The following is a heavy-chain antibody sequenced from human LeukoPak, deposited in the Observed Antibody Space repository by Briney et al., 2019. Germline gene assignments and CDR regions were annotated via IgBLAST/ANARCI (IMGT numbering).Heavy chain of an antibody. J-gene: IGHJ6*02. Sequence: TGGSLRLSCAASGFTFSSPAMHWVRQAPGKGLEWVAVTLFDGSNQYYADSVKGRLTISRDNSKNTLYLQMNSLRAEDTAVYYCARDYKWGWLYNYGMDVWGQGTTVTVCS. CDR2: TLFDGSNQ. CDR3: ARDYKWGWLYNYGMDV. CDR1: GFTFSSPA. V-gene: IGHV3-30-3*01. D-gene: IGHD2-15*01.